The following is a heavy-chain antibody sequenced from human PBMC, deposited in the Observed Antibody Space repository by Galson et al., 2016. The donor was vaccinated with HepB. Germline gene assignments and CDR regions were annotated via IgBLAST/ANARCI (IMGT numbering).Heavy chain of an antibody. CDR1: GFTFSDYG. CDR3: AKMDCGRDCPRDY. Sequence: SLRLSCAASGFTFSDYGMHWVRQAPGRGLEWVSVISKDGSDKQYADSVKGRFTVSRGNSKNTLFLQMNSLRVEDTAVYYCAKMDCGRDCPRDYWGQGTLV. CDR2: ISKDGSDK. V-gene: IGHV3-30*18. J-gene: IGHJ4*02. D-gene: IGHD2-21*02.